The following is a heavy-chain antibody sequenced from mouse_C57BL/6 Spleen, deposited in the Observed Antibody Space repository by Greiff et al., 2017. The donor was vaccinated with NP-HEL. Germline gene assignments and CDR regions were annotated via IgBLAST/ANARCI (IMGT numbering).Heavy chain of an antibody. V-gene: IGHV5-17*01. Sequence: VQLKESGGGLVKPGGSLKLSCAASGFTFSDYGMHWVRQAPEKGLEWVAYISSGSSTIYYADTVKGRFTISRDNAKNTLFLQMTSLRSEDTAMYYCARHDGYLYYFDYWGQGTTLTVSS. J-gene: IGHJ2*01. CDR2: ISSGSSTI. CDR3: ARHDGYLYYFDY. CDR1: GFTFSDYG. D-gene: IGHD2-3*01.